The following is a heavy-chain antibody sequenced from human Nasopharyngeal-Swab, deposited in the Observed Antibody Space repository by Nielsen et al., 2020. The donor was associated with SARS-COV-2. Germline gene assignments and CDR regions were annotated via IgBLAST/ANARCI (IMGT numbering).Heavy chain of an antibody. D-gene: IGHD2-2*01. J-gene: IGHJ3*02. V-gene: IGHV3-30*04. CDR3: AREGDIVVVQDAFDI. CDR1: GFTFSSYA. CDR2: ISYDGSNK. Sequence: GESLKISCAASGFTFSSYAMHWVRQAPGKGLGWVAVISYDGSNKYYADSVKGRFTISRDNSKNTLYLQMNSLRAEDTAVYYCAREGDIVVVQDAFDIWGQGTMVTVSS.